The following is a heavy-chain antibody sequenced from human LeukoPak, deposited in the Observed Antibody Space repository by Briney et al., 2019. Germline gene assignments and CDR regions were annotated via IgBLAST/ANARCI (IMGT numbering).Heavy chain of an antibody. J-gene: IGHJ4*02. D-gene: IGHD6-19*01. Sequence: GGSLRLSCSGSGFIFSRNALHWVRQAPGKGLEYVSAISDNGGSTYYTDSVKGRFTISRHNSKNTLYLQMNSLRAEDTAVYYCARVGSGWYDFDYWGQGTLVTVSS. V-gene: IGHV3-64*04. CDR2: ISDNGGST. CDR3: ARVGSGWYDFDY. CDR1: GFIFSRNA.